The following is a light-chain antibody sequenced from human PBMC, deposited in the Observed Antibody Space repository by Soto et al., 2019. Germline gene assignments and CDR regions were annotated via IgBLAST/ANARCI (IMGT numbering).Light chain of an antibody. V-gene: IGKV3-20*01. Sequence: IVLTQSPGTLSLSPGERATLSCRASQSVSSSYLAWYQQKPGQAPRLLIYGASSRATGIPDRFSGSGSGTDFTLTISRLEPEDFAVYHCQQYGRTFGQGTKVDIK. CDR2: GAS. J-gene: IGKJ1*01. CDR1: QSVSSSY. CDR3: QQYGRT.